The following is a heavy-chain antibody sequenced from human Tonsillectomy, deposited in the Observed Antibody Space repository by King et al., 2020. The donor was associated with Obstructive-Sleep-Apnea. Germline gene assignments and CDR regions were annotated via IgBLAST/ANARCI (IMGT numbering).Heavy chain of an antibody. CDR3: ARHWVPPGYEGQFDS. CDR2: KFYSGST. D-gene: IGHD5-18*01. Sequence: QLQLQESGPGLVKPSETLSLTCTVSGGSISSYYWSWIRQPPGKGLEWIGYKFYSGSTNYNPSLKSRVTISVDTSKNQFSLKLSSVTAADTAVDYCARHWVPPGYEGQFDSWGQGTLVTVSS. J-gene: IGHJ5*01. CDR1: GGSISSYY. V-gene: IGHV4-59*08.